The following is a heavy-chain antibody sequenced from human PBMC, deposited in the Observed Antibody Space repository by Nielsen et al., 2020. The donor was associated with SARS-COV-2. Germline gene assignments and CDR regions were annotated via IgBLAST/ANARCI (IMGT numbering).Heavy chain of an antibody. V-gene: IGHV4-4*02. CDR3: ARDRVVVTNIGMDV. D-gene: IGHD2-21*02. CDR2: IYHSGST. J-gene: IGHJ6*02. CDR1: GGSISSSNW. Sequence: SETLSLTCAVSGGSISSSNWWSWVRQPPGKGLEWIGEIYHSGSTNYNPSLKSRVTISVDTSKNQFSLKLSSVTAADTAVYYCARDRVVVTNIGMDVWGQGTTVTVSS.